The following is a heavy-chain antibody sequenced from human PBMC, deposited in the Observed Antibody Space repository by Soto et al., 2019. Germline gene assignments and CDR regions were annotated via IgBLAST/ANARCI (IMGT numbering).Heavy chain of an antibody. CDR1: GFPFNTYA. V-gene: IGHV3-23*01. D-gene: IGHD5-12*01. Sequence: PGGSLRLSCEASGFPFNTYAMTWFRQLPGMGLEWVSTTSIGGNTDFAESVRGRFSVSRDNSKNTLYLQMTNLRAEDAAIYFCVPDRRAYRGYDFGDWFDPWGQGTLVTVAS. CDR3: VPDRRAYRGYDFGDWFDP. J-gene: IGHJ5*02. CDR2: TSIGGNT.